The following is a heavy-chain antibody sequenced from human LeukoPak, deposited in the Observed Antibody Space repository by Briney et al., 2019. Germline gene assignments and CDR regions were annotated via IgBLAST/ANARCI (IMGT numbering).Heavy chain of an antibody. CDR1: GFTFSSYG. V-gene: IGHV3-33*01. CDR2: IWYDGSNK. Sequence: PGGSLRLSCAASGFTFSSYGMHWVRQAPGKGLEWVAVIWYDGSNKYYADSVKGRFTISRDNSKNTLYLQMNSLRAEDTAVYYCARDQYYDYVWGSYRPGDAFDIWGQGTMVTVSS. D-gene: IGHD3-16*02. CDR3: ARDQYYDYVWGSYRPGDAFDI. J-gene: IGHJ3*02.